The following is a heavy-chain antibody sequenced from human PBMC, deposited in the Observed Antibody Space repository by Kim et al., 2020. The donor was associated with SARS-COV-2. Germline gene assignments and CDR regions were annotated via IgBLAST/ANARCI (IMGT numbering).Heavy chain of an antibody. CDR2: TNTDFGYP. CDR3: AREDFGSGSSTNRDH. Sequence: SVKVSCKASGGTFGSYVLSWVRQAPGQGLEWMGGTNTDFGYPSYPQEFKERVIFTVDDSLSTVYMELTSLGSEDTAMYYCAREDFGSGSSTNRDHWGQG. V-gene: IGHV1-69*13. CDR1: GGTFGSYV. J-gene: IGHJ4*02. D-gene: IGHD3-10*01.